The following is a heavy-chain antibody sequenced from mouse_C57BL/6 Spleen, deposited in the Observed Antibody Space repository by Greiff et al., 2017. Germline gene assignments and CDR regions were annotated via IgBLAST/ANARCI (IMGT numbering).Heavy chain of an antibody. CDR1: GYTFTDYY. J-gene: IGHJ3*01. V-gene: IGHV1-26*01. CDR3: AREGSYYYGSPFAY. Sequence: EVKLQQSGPELVKPGASVKISCKASGYTFTDYYMNWVKQSHGKSLEWIGDINPNNGGTSYNQKFKGKATLTVDKSSSTAYMELRSLTSEDSAVYYCAREGSYYYGSPFAYWGQGTLVTVSA. D-gene: IGHD1-1*01. CDR2: INPNNGGT.